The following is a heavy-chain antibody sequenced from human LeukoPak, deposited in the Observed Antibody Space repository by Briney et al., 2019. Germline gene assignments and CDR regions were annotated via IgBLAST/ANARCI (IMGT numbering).Heavy chain of an antibody. V-gene: IGHV1-18*01. D-gene: IGHD6-19*01. Sequence: ASVKVSCKAAGYAFISYGISWVRQAPGQGLEWMGWISAYNGNTNYAQKLQGRVTMTTDTSTSTAYMELRSLRSDDTAVYYCARSRAGGYSSGWWGYWGQGTLVTVSS. J-gene: IGHJ4*02. CDR1: GYAFISYG. CDR3: ARSRAGGYSSGWWGY. CDR2: ISAYNGNT.